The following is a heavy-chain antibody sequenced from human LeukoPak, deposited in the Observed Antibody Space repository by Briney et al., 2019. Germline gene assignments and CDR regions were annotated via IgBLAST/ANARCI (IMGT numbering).Heavy chain of an antibody. D-gene: IGHD3-3*01. CDR3: ARDRAWNYFDY. CDR2: ISNDGSRK. Sequence: GGSLRLSCAASGFTFSSYTMSWVRQAPGKGLEWVAIISNDGSRKYYAHSVEGRFTISRDNSKNTLYLQMDSLRAEDTAVYYCARDRAWNYFDYWGQGTLVTVSS. V-gene: IGHV3-30*03. J-gene: IGHJ4*02. CDR1: GFTFSSYT.